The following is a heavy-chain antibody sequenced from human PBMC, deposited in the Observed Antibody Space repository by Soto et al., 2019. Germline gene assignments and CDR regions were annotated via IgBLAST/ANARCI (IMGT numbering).Heavy chain of an antibody. CDR2: IYYSGST. CDR3: ARVSPRNYLAARHPNWFDP. D-gene: IGHD6-6*01. J-gene: IGHJ5*02. Sequence: QVQLQESGPGLVKPSQTLSLTCTVSGGSISSGGYYWSWIRQHPGKGLEWIGYIYYSGSTYYNPSLKSRVTISVDTSKNQFSLKLSSVTAADTAVYYCARVSPRNYLAARHPNWFDPWGQGTLVTVSS. V-gene: IGHV4-31*03. CDR1: GGSISSGGYY.